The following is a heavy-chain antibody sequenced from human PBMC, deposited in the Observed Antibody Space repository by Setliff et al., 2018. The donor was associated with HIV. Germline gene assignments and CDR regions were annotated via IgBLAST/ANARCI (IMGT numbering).Heavy chain of an antibody. J-gene: IGHJ3*02. V-gene: IGHV1-46*01. D-gene: IGHD3-22*01. CDR2: INPSGVTT. CDR3: ARDRLHYYDSSVYYYGAPFDI. Sequence: GASVKVSCKASGYTFTSYYMHWVRQGPGQGLEWMGMINPSGVTTNYAQKFQGRITMTRDTSTSTVYMELRSLRSEDTAVYYCARDRLHYYDSSVYYYGAPFDIWGQGTMVTVS. CDR1: GYTFTSYY.